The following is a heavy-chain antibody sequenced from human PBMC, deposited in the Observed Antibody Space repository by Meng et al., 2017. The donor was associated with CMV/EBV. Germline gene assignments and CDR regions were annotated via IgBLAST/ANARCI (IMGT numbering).Heavy chain of an antibody. CDR2: INWNGGST. J-gene: IGHJ4*02. Sequence: GESLKISCAASGFTFDDYGMSWVRQAPGKGLEWVSGINWNGGSTGYADSVKGRFTISRDNAKNSLYLKMNSLRAEDTALYHCARVAAAGDFDYWGQGTLVTVSS. V-gene: IGHV3-20*01. CDR1: GFTFDDYG. CDR3: ARVAAAGDFDY. D-gene: IGHD6-13*01.